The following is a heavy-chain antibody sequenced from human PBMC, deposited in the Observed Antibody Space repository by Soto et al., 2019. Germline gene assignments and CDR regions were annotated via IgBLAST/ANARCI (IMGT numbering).Heavy chain of an antibody. CDR2: INHSGST. CDR1: GGSFSGYY. CDR3: ARHNRYSSTWFEGWFDP. V-gene: IGHV4-34*01. Sequence: PSETLSLTCAVYGGSFSGYYWTWIRQPPGTGLEWIGEINHSGSTNYNPSLKSRVTISVDTSKNQSSLKLTSVTAADTAVYYCARHNRYSSTWFEGWFDPWGQGTLVTASS. D-gene: IGHD6-13*01. J-gene: IGHJ5*02.